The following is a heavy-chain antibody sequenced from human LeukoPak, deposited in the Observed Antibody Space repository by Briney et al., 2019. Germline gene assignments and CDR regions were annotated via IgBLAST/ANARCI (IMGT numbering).Heavy chain of an antibody. CDR3: ARLTILRYFDWPIGGAFDI. D-gene: IGHD3-9*01. CDR1: GGSFSGYY. CDR2: INHSGST. J-gene: IGHJ3*02. V-gene: IGHV4-34*01. Sequence: SETLSLICAVYGGSFSGYYWSWIRQPPGKGLEWIGEINHSGSTNYIPPLKSRVTISVDTSKNQFSLKLSSVTAADTAVYYCARLTILRYFDWPIGGAFDIWGQGTMVTVSS.